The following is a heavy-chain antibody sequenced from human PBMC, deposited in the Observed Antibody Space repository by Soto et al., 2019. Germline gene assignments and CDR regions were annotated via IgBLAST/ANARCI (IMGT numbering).Heavy chain of an antibody. V-gene: IGHV3-23*01. CDR1: GFTFSSYA. CDR2: ISGSGGST. D-gene: IGHD4-4*01. CDR3: AKLSTVTHGYFDY. J-gene: IGHJ4*02. Sequence: GGSLRLSCAASGFTFSSYAMSWVRQAPGKGLEWVSAISGSGGSTYYADSVKGRFTISRDNSKNTLYLQMDSLRAEDTAVYYCAKLSTVTHGYFDYWGQGTLVTVSS.